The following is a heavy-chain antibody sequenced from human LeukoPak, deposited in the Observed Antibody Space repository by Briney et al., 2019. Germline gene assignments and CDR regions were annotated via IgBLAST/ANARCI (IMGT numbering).Heavy chain of an antibody. CDR1: GFTFSSYA. CDR2: ISSNGGST. J-gene: IGHJ6*02. Sequence: GGSLRLSCAASGFTFSSYAMHWVRQAPGKGLEYVSAISSNGGSTYYANSVKGRFTISRDNSKNTLYLQMGSLRAEDMAVYYCARGGDYYGSGMIRVGVAYYYGMDVWGQGTTVTVSS. CDR3: ARGGDYYGSGMIRVGVAYYYGMDV. D-gene: IGHD3-10*01. V-gene: IGHV3-64*01.